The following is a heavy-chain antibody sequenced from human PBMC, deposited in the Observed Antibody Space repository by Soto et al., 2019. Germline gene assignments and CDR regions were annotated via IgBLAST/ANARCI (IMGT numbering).Heavy chain of an antibody. D-gene: IGHD6-13*01. CDR1: GYSFTSYW. CDR3: ARARDSSSWYFDY. Sequence: GESLKISCKGSGYSFTSYWIGWGRQMPGKGLEWMGIIYPGDSDTRYSPSFQGEFTISADKSISTAYMQWSSLKASDTDMYYCARARDSSSWYFDYWGQGTLVTVSS. J-gene: IGHJ4*02. V-gene: IGHV5-51*01. CDR2: IYPGDSDT.